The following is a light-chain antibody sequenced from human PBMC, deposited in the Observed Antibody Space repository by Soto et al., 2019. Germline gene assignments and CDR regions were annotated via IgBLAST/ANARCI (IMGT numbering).Light chain of an antibody. V-gene: IGKV3-20*01. CDR2: GAS. Sequence: IVLTQSPGTVSLSTGEGANLSCRASQSVATSQLAWYQQKPGQAPRLLIGASSRATGVPDRFIASWSGTDFTLTISRLEPEDFAVYYCQQFASPPRTFGRGTKVDIK. CDR1: QSVATSQ. CDR3: QQFASPPRT. J-gene: IGKJ1*01.